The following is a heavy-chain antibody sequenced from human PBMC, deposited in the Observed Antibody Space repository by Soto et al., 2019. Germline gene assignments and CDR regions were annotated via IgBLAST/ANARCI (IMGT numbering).Heavy chain of an antibody. CDR2: SKSKTDGGTT. D-gene: IGHD1-1*01. J-gene: IGHJ4*02. CDR3: TTGLGQQLIVFDY. CDR1: AFTFNNAW. V-gene: IGHV3-15*01. Sequence: EVQLVESGGGLVKPGGSLRLSCAASAFTFNNAWLNWVRQAPGKGLEWVGRSKSKTDGGTTDYAAPVKGRFTISRDDSKNMLYLQMNNLKTEYTAVYYCTTGLGQQLIVFDYWGQGTLLTVSS.